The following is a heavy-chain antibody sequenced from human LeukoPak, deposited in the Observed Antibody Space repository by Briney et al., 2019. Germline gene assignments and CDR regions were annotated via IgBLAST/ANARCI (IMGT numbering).Heavy chain of an antibody. J-gene: IGHJ4*02. Sequence: GASVKVSCKASGYTFTSYDINWVRQATGQGLEWMGWMNPNSGNTGYAQKFQGRVTITRNTSISTAYMELSSLRSEDTAVYYCARGLRQWFGELLGYWGQGTLVTVSS. V-gene: IGHV1-8*03. D-gene: IGHD3-10*01. CDR2: MNPNSGNT. CDR1: GYTFTSYD. CDR3: ARGLRQWFGELLGY.